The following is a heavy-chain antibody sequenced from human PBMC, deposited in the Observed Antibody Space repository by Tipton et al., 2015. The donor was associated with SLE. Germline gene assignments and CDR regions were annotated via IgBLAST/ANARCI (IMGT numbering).Heavy chain of an antibody. CDR3: ARGTKLGNHYYYYYMDV. V-gene: IGHV4-59*01. D-gene: IGHD7-27*01. Sequence: TLSLTCSVFGVSISSYYWSWIRQPPGKGLEWIGYVYYSGGTNYNPSLKSRVTMSVDMSKNEFSLKLSSVTAADTAVYYCARGTKLGNHYYYYYMDVWGKGTTVTVSS. CDR1: GVSISSYY. CDR2: VYYSGGT. J-gene: IGHJ6*03.